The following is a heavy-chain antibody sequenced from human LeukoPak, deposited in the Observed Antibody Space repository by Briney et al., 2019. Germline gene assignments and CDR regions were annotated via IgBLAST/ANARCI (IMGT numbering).Heavy chain of an antibody. CDR1: GYTFTSYG. CDR2: ISAYNGNT. D-gene: IGHD5-18*01. J-gene: IGHJ3*02. Sequence: ASVKVSCKASGYTFTSYGISWVRQAPGQGLEWMGWISAYNGNTNYAQKFQGRVTITADESTSTAYMELSSLRSEDTAVYYCAREWIRPTGHAFDIWGQGTMVTVSS. CDR3: AREWIRPTGHAFDI. V-gene: IGHV1-18*01.